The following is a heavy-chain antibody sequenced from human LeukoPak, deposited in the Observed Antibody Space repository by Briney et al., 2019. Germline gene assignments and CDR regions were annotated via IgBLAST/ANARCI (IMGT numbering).Heavy chain of an antibody. D-gene: IGHD4-11*01. CDR3: ARKDYSDYSFDY. Sequence: PSETLSLTCTVSGGSVSSGGYYWSWIRQPPGKGLEWIGYIYYSGSTNYNPSLKSRVTISVDTSKNQFSLKLTSVTAADTAVYYCARKDYSDYSFDYWGQGTLVTVSS. CDR1: GGSVSSGGYY. J-gene: IGHJ4*02. V-gene: IGHV4-61*08. CDR2: IYYSGST.